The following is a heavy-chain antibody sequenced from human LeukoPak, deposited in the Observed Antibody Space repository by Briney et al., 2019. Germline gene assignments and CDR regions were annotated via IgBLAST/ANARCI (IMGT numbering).Heavy chain of an antibody. D-gene: IGHD4-17*01. CDR1: GFTFSSYA. Sequence: GGSLRLSCAASGFTFSSYAMSWVRQAPGKGLEWVSAISGSGSSTYYADSVKGRFTISRDNSKNTLYLQMNNLRDEDTAVYYCARDDYDDPFDYWGQGTLVAVSS. J-gene: IGHJ4*02. V-gene: IGHV3-23*01. CDR3: ARDDYDDPFDY. CDR2: ISGSGSST.